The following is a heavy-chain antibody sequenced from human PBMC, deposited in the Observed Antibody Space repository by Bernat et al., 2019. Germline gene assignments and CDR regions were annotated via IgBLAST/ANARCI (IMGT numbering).Heavy chain of an antibody. V-gene: IGHV3-53*01. CDR2: IYSGGST. CDR1: GFTVSSNY. Sequence: EVQLVESGGGLIQPGGSLRLSCAASGFTVSSNYMSWVRQAPGKGLEWVSVIYSGGSTYYADSVKGRFTISRDNSKHTLYLQMNSLRAEDTAVYYCARDRAILEGKDIYWYFDLWGRGTLVTVSS. J-gene: IGHJ2*01. CDR3: ARDRAILEGKDIYWYFDL. D-gene: IGHD3-3*01.